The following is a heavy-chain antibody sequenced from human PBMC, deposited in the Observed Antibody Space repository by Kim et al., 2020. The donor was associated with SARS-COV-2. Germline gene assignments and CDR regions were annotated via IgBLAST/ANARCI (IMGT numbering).Heavy chain of an antibody. J-gene: IGHJ6*02. V-gene: IGHV3-30*04. CDR3: ARLDYYGSGSYYLGYYDYGMDV. CDR1: GFTFSSYA. CDR2: ISYDGSNK. D-gene: IGHD3-10*01. Sequence: GGSLRLSCAASGFTFSSYAMHWVRQAPGKGLEWVAVISYDGSNKYYADSVKGLFTISRDNSKNTLYLQMNSLRAEATAVYYCARLDYYGSGSYYLGYYDYGMDVWGQGTTVTVSS.